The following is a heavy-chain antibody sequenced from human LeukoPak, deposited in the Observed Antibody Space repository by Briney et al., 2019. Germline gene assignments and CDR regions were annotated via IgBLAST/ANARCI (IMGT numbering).Heavy chain of an antibody. CDR3: AREGPSFWSGPDYGMDV. Sequence: SETLSLTCTVSGGSVSSGSYYWSWIRQPPGKGLEWIGYIYYSGSTNYNPSLKSRVTISVDTSKNQFSLKLSSVTAADTAVYYCAREGPSFWSGPDYGMDVWGQGTTVTASS. CDR1: GGSVSSGSYY. J-gene: IGHJ6*02. CDR2: IYYSGST. D-gene: IGHD3-3*01. V-gene: IGHV4-61*01.